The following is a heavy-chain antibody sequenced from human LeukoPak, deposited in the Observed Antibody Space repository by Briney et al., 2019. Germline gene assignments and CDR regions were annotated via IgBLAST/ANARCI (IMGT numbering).Heavy chain of an antibody. CDR3: AKLPAYYYESSGYYYFDY. CDR1: RFTFSSYA. J-gene: IGHJ4*02. CDR2: IGHTGDST. Sequence: GGSLRLSCAASRFTFSSYAMTWVRQAPGKGLEWVSAIGHTGDSTYYTDSVKGRFTISRDNSKNTLYLQMNSLRAEDTAVYYCAKLPAYYYESSGYYYFDYWGQGTLVTVSS. V-gene: IGHV3-23*01. D-gene: IGHD3-22*01.